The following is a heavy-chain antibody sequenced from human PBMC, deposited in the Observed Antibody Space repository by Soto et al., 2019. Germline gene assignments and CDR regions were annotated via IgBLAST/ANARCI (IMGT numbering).Heavy chain of an antibody. Sequence: SETLSLTCAVSGGSISSSNWWSWVRQPPGRGLEWIGEIYHSGSTNYNPSLKSRVTISVDKSKNQFSLKLSSVTAADTAVYYCARVWTTVTNWFDPWGQGTLVTVSS. CDR3: ARVWTTVTNWFDP. V-gene: IGHV4-4*02. CDR1: GGSISSSNW. CDR2: IYHSGST. D-gene: IGHD4-17*01. J-gene: IGHJ5*02.